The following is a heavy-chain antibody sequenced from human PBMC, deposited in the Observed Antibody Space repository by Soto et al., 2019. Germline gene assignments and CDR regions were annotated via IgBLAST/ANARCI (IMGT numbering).Heavy chain of an antibody. V-gene: IGHV3-74*01. CDR3: VRDQDSRGYSVFNL. D-gene: IGHD3-22*01. J-gene: IGHJ5*02. CDR1: GFTFSSYG. Sequence: GGSLRLSCAASGFTFSSYGMHWVRHAPGKGLMWVSRISNDGSSTTYADSVKGRFTISRDNARNTLYLQMNSLRADDTAVYFCVRDQDSRGYSVFNLWGQGAQVTVSS. CDR2: ISNDGSST.